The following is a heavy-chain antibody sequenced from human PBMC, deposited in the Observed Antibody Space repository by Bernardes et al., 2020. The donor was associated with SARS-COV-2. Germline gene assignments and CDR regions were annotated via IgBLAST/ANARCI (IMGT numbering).Heavy chain of an antibody. V-gene: IGHV3-48*02. CDR2: ISSDSSNT. CDR3: AREANSYAYFDY. D-gene: IGHD1-1*01. Sequence: GGSLRLSCAASGFTFRTYTMTWVRQAPGKGLEWLSFISSDSSNTKYADSVEGRFIISRDNAKNSLFLQMNSLTHDDTAVYYCAREANSYAYFDYWGLGTLVTVSS. CDR1: GFTFRTYT. J-gene: IGHJ4*02.